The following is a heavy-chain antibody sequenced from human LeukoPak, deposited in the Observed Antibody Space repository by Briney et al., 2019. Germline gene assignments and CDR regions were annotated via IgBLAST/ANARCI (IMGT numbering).Heavy chain of an antibody. Sequence: PSQTLSLTCTVSGGSISSGDYYWSWIRQPPGKGLEWIGYIYYGGSTYYNPSLKSRVTISVDTSKNQFSLKLSSVTAADTAVYYCASYYDFWSGLAFDIWGQGTMVTVSS. D-gene: IGHD3-3*01. CDR3: ASYYDFWSGLAFDI. V-gene: IGHV4-30-4*08. CDR1: GGSISSGDYY. J-gene: IGHJ3*02. CDR2: IYYGGST.